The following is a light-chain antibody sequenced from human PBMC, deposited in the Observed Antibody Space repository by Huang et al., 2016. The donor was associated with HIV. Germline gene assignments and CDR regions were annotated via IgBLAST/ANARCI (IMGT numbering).Light chain of an antibody. Sequence: DIVMTQTPLSLSVTPGQPASISCKSSQGLLYREKIYLYWYLQKPGQSPQLLIYELSNRLSGVPDMFSGSGSPTDFTLKISRVETEDVGVYYCMQGKQLPYTFGQGTRLEIK. CDR1: QGLLYREKIY. CDR2: ELS. J-gene: IGKJ2*01. V-gene: IGKV2-29*02. CDR3: MQGKQLPYT.